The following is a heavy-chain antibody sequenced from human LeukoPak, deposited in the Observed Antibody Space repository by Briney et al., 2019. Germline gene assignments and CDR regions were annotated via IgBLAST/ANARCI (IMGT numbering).Heavy chain of an antibody. D-gene: IGHD3-10*01. J-gene: IGHJ5*02. V-gene: IGHV3-48*01. CDR1: GFTFSSYS. CDR3: AKGEKYYYGSGSYLGPNWFDP. Sequence: GGSLRLSCAASGFTFSSYSMNWVRQAPGKGLEWVSYISSSSSTIYYADSVKGRFTISRDNAKNSLYLQMNSLRAEDTAVYYCAKGEKYYYGSGSYLGPNWFDPWGQGTLVTVSS. CDR2: ISSSSSTI.